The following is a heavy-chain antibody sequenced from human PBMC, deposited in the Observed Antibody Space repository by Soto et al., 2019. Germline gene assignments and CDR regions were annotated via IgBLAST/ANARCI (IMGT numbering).Heavy chain of an antibody. D-gene: IGHD5-12*01. Sequence: EVQLVESGGGLVQPGGSLRLSCAASGFTFSSYAMHWVRQAPGKGLAYVSDISSNGGSTYYANSVKGRFTISRDNSKNTLYLEMGSLRAEDMAVYYCARRGYSGYEIDYWGQGTLVTVSS. CDR3: ARRGYSGYEIDY. J-gene: IGHJ4*02. CDR2: ISSNGGST. V-gene: IGHV3-64*01. CDR1: GFTFSSYA.